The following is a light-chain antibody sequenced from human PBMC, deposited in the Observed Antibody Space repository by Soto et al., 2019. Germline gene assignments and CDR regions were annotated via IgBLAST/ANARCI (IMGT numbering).Light chain of an antibody. V-gene: IGLV1-51*01. CDR3: GAWDTSLTVYV. CDR1: SSNIADNS. J-gene: IGLJ1*01. CDR2: DSD. Sequence: QSVLTQPPSVSAAPGQAVTISCSGSSSNIADNSVSWYQHLPGTAPKLLIYDSDRRPSGIPARFSGSKSGTSATLGITGLQTGDEADYYCGAWDTSLTVYVFGSGTKLTVL.